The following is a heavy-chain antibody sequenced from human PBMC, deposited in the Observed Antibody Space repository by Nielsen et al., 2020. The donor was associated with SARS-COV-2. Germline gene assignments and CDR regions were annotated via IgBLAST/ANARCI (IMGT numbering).Heavy chain of an antibody. CDR3: AREYLGWFDP. Sequence: GGSLRLSCAASGFTFDDYAMHWVRQAPGKGLEWVSGISWNSGSIGYADSVKGRFTISRDNAKNSLYLQMNSLRAEDTAVYYCAREYLGWFDPWGQGTLVTVSS. CDR2: ISWNSGSI. J-gene: IGHJ5*02. V-gene: IGHV3-9*01. CDR1: GFTFDDYA.